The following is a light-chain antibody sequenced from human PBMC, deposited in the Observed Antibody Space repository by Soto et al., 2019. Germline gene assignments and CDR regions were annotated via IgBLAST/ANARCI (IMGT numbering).Light chain of an antibody. V-gene: IGLV1-40*01. J-gene: IGLJ1*01. CDR3: QSYDSSLSGV. CDR1: SSNIGAGYD. Sequence: QSVLTQPPSVSGAPGQRVTISCTGSSSNIGAGYDVHWYQQLPGTAPKLLIYGNSNRPSGVPDRFSGSKSGTSASLAITGLHAEYEADEYCQSYDSSLSGVFGTGTKLTV. CDR2: GNS.